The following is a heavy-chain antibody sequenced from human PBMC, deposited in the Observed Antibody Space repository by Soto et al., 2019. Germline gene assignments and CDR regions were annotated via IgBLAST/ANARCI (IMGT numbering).Heavy chain of an antibody. Sequence: AGGSLRLSCAASGFTFSDYYMSWIRQAPGKGLEWVSYISSSGSTIYYADSVKGRFTISRDNAKNSLYLQMNSLRAEDTAVYYRAREAVAGVFDYWGQGTLVTVSS. D-gene: IGHD6-19*01. CDR2: ISSSGSTI. J-gene: IGHJ4*02. CDR1: GFTFSDYY. CDR3: AREAVAGVFDY. V-gene: IGHV3-11*01.